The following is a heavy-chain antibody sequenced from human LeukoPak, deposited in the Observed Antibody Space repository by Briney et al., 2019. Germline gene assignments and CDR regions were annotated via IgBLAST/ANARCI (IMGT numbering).Heavy chain of an antibody. D-gene: IGHD7-27*01. CDR3: ARENWGPDY. J-gene: IGHJ4*02. V-gene: IGHV3-7*01. Sequence: GGSLRLSCAASGFTFNKYWMTWVRLAPGEGLEWVANIKQDGSDKHYVSSVKGRFTISRDNAKNSVYLQMNSLRDEDTAIYYCARENWGPDYWGQGTLVTVSS. CDR2: IKQDGSDK. CDR1: GFTFNKYW.